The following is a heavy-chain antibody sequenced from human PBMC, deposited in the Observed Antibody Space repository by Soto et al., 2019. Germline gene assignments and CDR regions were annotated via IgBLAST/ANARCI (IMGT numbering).Heavy chain of an antibody. CDR1: GFIFSTYG. V-gene: IGHV3-30*18. J-gene: IGHJ4*02. D-gene: IGHD1-1*01. Sequence: QVQLVQSGGGVVQPGRSLRLSCVASGFIFSTYGMHWVRQVPGKGLEWVAHISYDGSNEYYADSVKGRITVSRDNAKNTLDLQMNGLKTEDTALYYCTKEYIVGTTWGYFESWGQGALVIVSS. CDR3: TKEYIVGTTWGYFES. CDR2: ISYDGSNE.